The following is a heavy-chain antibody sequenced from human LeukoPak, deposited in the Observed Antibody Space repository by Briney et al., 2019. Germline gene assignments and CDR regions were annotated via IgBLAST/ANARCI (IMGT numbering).Heavy chain of an antibody. J-gene: IGHJ3*02. CDR3: ATTSMIVPTDAAFDI. D-gene: IGHD3-22*01. CDR2: FDPEDGET. CDR1: GYTLTELS. V-gene: IGHV1-24*01. Sequence: ASVKVSCKVSGYTLTELSMHWVRQAPGKGREWMGGFDPEDGETIYAQKFQGRVTMTEDTSTDTAYMELSSLRSEDTAVYYCATTSMIVPTDAAFDIWGQGTMVTVSS.